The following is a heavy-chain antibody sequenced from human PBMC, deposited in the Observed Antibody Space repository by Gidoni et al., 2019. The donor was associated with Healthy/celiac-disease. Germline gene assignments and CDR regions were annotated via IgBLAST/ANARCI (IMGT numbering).Heavy chain of an antibody. CDR2: IIPIVGTA. CDR1: GGTFSSYA. Sequence: QVQLVQSGAEVKKPGSSVNVSCKASGGTFSSYAISWVRQAPGQGLEWMGGIIPIVGTANYAQKFQGRVTITADESTSTAYMELSSLRSEDTAVYYCARAHRYYYDSSGYYFDYWGQGTLVTVSS. V-gene: IGHV1-69*01. J-gene: IGHJ4*02. CDR3: ARAHRYYYDSSGYYFDY. D-gene: IGHD3-22*01.